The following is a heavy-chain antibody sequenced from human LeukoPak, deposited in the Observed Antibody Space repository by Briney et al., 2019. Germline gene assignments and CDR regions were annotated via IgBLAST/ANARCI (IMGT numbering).Heavy chain of an antibody. CDR3: AKDHTYYYDSSGYYFDY. CDR2: IDYSGSI. J-gene: IGHJ4*02. Sequence: SETLSLTCTISGRHISSSSYYWGWIRQPPGKGQEWIGSIDYSGSIYYNPSLKSRVTICVDTYKNQFSLKLSSVTAAVTAVYYCAKDHTYYYDSSGYYFDYWGQGTLVTVS. CDR1: GRHISSSSYY. D-gene: IGHD3-22*01. V-gene: IGHV4-39*01.